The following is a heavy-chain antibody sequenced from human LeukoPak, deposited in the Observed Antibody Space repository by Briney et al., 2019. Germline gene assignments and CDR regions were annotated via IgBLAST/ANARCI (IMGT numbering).Heavy chain of an antibody. J-gene: IGHJ4*02. CDR2: IKEDGSEK. CDR1: TFTFSSYW. Sequence: GGSLRLSCAASTFTFSSYWMSWVRHPPGRGLEWVANIKEDGSEKHYVDSVKGRFTISRDNAKNSLYLQMDSLRPEDTALYYCARLSSGYYSSFDYWGQGTLVTVSS. D-gene: IGHD3-22*01. CDR3: ARLSSGYYSSFDY. V-gene: IGHV3-7*01.